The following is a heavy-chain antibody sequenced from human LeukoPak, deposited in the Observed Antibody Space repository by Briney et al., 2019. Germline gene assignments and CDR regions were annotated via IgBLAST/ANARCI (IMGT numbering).Heavy chain of an antibody. CDR3: ARDQRGYSGYDLEYYGMDV. CDR1: GGSISSYY. D-gene: IGHD5-12*01. CDR2: IYTSGST. Sequence: PSETLSLTCTVSGGSISSYYWSWIRQPAGKGLEWIGRIYTSGSTNYNPSLKSRVTMSVDTSKNQFSLKLSSVTAADTAVYYCARDQRGYSGYDLEYYGMDVWGQGTTVTVSS. V-gene: IGHV4-4*07. J-gene: IGHJ6*02.